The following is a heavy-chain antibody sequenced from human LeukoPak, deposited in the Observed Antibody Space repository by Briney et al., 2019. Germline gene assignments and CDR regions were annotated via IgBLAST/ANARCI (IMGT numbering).Heavy chain of an antibody. Sequence: GGSLRLSCAASGFTFSSSAMNWVRQAPGKGLEWVSFIRYDGGNKYYADSVKGRFTISRDNSKNTLYLQMNSVRGEDTAVYYCAKDRGSGSYFDYWGQGTLVTVSS. CDR3: AKDRGSGSYFDY. CDR2: IRYDGGNK. D-gene: IGHD1-26*01. J-gene: IGHJ4*02. CDR1: GFTFSSSA. V-gene: IGHV3-30*02.